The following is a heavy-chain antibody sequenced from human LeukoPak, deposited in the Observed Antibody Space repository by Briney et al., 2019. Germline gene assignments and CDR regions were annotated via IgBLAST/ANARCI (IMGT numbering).Heavy chain of an antibody. CDR1: GYSFVGYG. CDR3: AREYSSSWDQFDY. CDR2: FNPENGNT. J-gene: IGHJ4*02. V-gene: IGHV1-18*01. D-gene: IGHD6-13*01. Sequence: ASVEVSCKASGYSFVGYGITWVRQAPGQGLEWMGWFNPENGNTNYAQKVQGRVTMTADTSTSTSYMELRSLRSDDTAVYYCAREYSSSWDQFDYWGQGTLVTVSS.